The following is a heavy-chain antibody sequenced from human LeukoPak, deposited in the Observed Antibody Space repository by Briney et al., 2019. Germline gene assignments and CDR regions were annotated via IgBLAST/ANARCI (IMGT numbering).Heavy chain of an antibody. CDR1: GFTLSTYG. CDR3: AKDLDCSGGTCHKAFDC. J-gene: IGHJ4*02. D-gene: IGHD2-15*01. V-gene: IGHV3-30*02. CDR2: IRYDGSDK. Sequence: PGGSLTLSCVASGFTLSTYGMHWVRQAPGKGLEWVAFIRYDGSDKFYGDSVKGRFTTSRDNSKNTLYLQMSRLRVEDTAVYYCAKDLDCSGGTCHKAFDCWGQGTLVTVS.